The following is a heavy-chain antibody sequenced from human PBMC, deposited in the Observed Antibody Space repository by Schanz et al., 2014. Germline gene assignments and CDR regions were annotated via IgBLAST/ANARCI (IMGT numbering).Heavy chain of an antibody. CDR2: INAHTGNT. V-gene: IGHV1-18*01. J-gene: IGHJ6*02. D-gene: IGHD3-9*01. Sequence: QLMQSGSEVRKPGASVKVSCKASGYIFGSHGMTWVRQAPGQGPELMGWINAHTGNTQYAQKFQGRVNMTADKSTSTVYMEVSGLRSEDTAVYYCAKVDRTRYYAMDVWGQGTTVTVSS. CDR1: GYIFGSHG. CDR3: AKVDRTRYYAMDV.